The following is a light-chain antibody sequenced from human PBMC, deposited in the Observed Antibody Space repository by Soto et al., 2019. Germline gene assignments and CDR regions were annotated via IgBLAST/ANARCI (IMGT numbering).Light chain of an antibody. J-gene: IGKJ4*01. Sequence: EIVLTQSPATLSLSPGARAALSCRASQSVSSYLAWYQQKPGQAPRLLIYDASKRATGIPARCSGSGSGTDVTLTSRSQEHEVFAVYFCQQRSNRPSTFGGGTKVEI. V-gene: IGKV3-11*01. CDR2: DAS. CDR3: QQRSNRPST. CDR1: QSVSSY.